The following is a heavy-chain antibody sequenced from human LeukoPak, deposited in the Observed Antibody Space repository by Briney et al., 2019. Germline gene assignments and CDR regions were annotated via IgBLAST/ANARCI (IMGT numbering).Heavy chain of an antibody. D-gene: IGHD3-10*01. CDR2: INHSGST. J-gene: IGHJ4*02. V-gene: IGHV4-34*01. CDR1: GGSFSGYY. CDR3: ARRGFDYYGSGRTFDY. Sequence: PSETLSLTCAVYGGSFSGYYWSLIRQPPGKGLEWIGEINHSGSTNYNPSLKSRVTISVDTSKNQFSLKLSSVTAADTAVYYCARRGFDYYGSGRTFDYWGQGTLVTVSS.